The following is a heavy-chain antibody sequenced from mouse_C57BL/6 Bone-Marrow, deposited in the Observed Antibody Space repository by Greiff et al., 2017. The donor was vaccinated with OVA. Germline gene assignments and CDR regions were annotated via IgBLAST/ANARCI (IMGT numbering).Heavy chain of an antibody. CDR1: GFNIKDDY. CDR2: IDPENGDT. J-gene: IGHJ4*01. D-gene: IGHD3-2*02. CDR3: TVRQLRGYYAMDY. V-gene: IGHV14-4*01. Sequence: EVKLVESGAELVRPGASVKLSCTASGFNIKDDYMHWVKQRPEQGLEWIGWIDPENGDTEYASKFQGKATITADTSSNTAYLQLSSLTSEDTAVYYCTVRQLRGYYAMDYWGQGTSVTVSS.